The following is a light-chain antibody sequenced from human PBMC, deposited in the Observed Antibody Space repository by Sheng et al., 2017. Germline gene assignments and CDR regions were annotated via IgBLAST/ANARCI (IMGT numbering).Light chain of an antibody. CDR2: AAS. CDR3: QQSYSTPFT. CDR1: QSISSY. Sequence: DIQMTQSPSSLSASVGDRVTITCRAIQSISSYLNWYQQKPGKAPKLLIYAASSLQSGVPSRFSGSGSGTDFTLTISSLQPEDFATYYCQQSYSTPFTFGPGTKWIS. V-gene: IGKV1-39*01. J-gene: IGKJ3*01.